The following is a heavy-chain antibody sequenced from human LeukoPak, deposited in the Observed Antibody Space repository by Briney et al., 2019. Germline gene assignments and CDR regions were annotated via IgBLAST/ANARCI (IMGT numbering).Heavy chain of an antibody. Sequence: GGSLRLSCAASGFTFSSYWMSWVCQAPGKGLEWVANIKQDGSEKYYVDSVKGRFTISRDNAKNSLYLQMNSLRAEDTAVYYCARGGGYDFWSGYSTFDYWGQGTLVTVSS. J-gene: IGHJ4*02. CDR1: GFTFSSYW. CDR2: IKQDGSEK. V-gene: IGHV3-7*04. D-gene: IGHD3-3*01. CDR3: ARGGGYDFWSGYSTFDY.